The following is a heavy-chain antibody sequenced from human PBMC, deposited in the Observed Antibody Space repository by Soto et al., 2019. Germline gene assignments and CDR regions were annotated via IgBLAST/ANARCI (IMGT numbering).Heavy chain of an antibody. CDR2: ISSSSNTI. J-gene: IGHJ5*02. Sequence: EVQLVESGGGLVRPGGSLRLSCAASGFIFSSYSMNWVRQAPGKGLEWVSYISSSSNTIYYADSVKGRFTISRDNAKNSLYLQMNSLRAEDTAVYYCARVEHLPTQGFDPWGQGTLVTVSS. CDR3: ARVEHLPTQGFDP. CDR1: GFIFSSYS. V-gene: IGHV3-48*01.